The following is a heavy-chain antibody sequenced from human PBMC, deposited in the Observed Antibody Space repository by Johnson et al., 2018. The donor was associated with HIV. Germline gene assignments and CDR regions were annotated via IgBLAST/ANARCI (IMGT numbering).Heavy chain of an antibody. CDR2: IRNKAKNYAT. CDR3: AARGWELQPDAFDI. V-gene: IGHV3-73*02. J-gene: IGHJ3*02. Sequence: EVQLVESGGGLVQPGGSLKLSCAASGFTFTGSAIHWVRQASGQGLEWVGRIRNKAKNYATEYGASVKGRFTISRDDSKNTAYLIMNSLKTEDTAVYYCAARGWELQPDAFDIWGQGTMVTVSS. D-gene: IGHD1-26*01. CDR1: GFTFTGSA.